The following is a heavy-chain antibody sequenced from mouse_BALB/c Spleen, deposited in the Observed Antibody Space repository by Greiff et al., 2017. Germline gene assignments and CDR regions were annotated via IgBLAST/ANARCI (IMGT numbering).Heavy chain of an antibody. J-gene: IGHJ4*01. CDR3: ARNWGVRRYAMDY. CDR2: IWGDGST. Sequence: VQLVESGPGLVAPSQSLSITCTVSGFSLTGYGVNWVRQPPGKGLEWLGMIWGDGSTDYNSALKSRLSISKDNSKSQVFLKMNSLQTDDTARYYCARNWGVRRYAMDYWGQGTSVTVSS. D-gene: IGHD2-14*01. CDR1: GFSLTGYG. V-gene: IGHV2-6-7*01.